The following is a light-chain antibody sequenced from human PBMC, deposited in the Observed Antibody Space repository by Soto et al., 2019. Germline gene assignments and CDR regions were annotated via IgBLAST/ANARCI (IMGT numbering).Light chain of an antibody. V-gene: IGKV1D-16*01. CDR1: QGISTW. CDR3: QQYNRYPRT. CDR2: AAS. J-gene: IGKJ1*01. Sequence: DIQMTQFPSSLSASVGDRVNITCRASQGISTWLAWYQQKPERAPKSLIYAASRLQTGVPPRFSGSGSETDFTLTISSLQPADFATYYCQQYNRYPRTFGQGTKVEIK.